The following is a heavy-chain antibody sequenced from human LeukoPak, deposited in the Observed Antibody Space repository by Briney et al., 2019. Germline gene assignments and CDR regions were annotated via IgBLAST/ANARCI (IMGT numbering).Heavy chain of an antibody. D-gene: IGHD6-13*01. CDR2: IYYSGST. CDR3: ARLSSWYSRSLDY. CDR1: GGSISSYY. V-gene: IGHV4-59*08. J-gene: IGHJ4*02. Sequence: PSETLSLTCTVSGGSISSYYWSWIRQPPGKGLEWIGYIYYSGSTNYNPSLKSRVTISVDTSKNQFSLKLSSVTAADTAVYYCARLSSWYSRSLDYWGQGTLVTVSS.